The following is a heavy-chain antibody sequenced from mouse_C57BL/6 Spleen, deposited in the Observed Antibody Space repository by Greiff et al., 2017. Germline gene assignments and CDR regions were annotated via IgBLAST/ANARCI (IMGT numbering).Heavy chain of an antibody. CDR1: GYTFTGYW. V-gene: IGHV1-9*01. CDR2: IVPGSGCT. D-gene: IGHD1-1*01. Sequence: QVQLQQSGAELMKPGASVKLSCKATGYTFTGYWIEWVKQRPGHGLEWIGKIVPGSGCTNYNEKFQGKATFPADTASNTAYMQLISLTNEDSAIYYCARPYYGSSHEYFDYWGQGTTLTVSS. J-gene: IGHJ2*01. CDR3: ARPYYGSSHEYFDY.